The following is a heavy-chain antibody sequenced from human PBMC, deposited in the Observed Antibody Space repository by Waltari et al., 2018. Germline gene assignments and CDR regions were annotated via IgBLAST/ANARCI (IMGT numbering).Heavy chain of an antibody. Sequence: EVQLLESGGGLVQPGGSLRLSCTASGYTFSSYAMSWVRQAPGKGLQWVSAISASGGSTYYADSVKGRFTISRDNSKNTLYLQMNSLRAEDTAVYYCAKERTVTIGEGMDVWGQGTTVTVSS. V-gene: IGHV3-23*01. CDR3: AKERTVTIGEGMDV. J-gene: IGHJ6*02. D-gene: IGHD4-17*01. CDR2: ISASGGST. CDR1: GYTFSSYA.